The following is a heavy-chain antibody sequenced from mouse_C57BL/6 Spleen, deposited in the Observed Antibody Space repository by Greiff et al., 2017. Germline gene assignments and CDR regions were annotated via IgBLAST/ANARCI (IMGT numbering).Heavy chain of an antibody. CDR2: IYPGSGST. D-gene: IGHD1-1*01. V-gene: IGHV1-55*01. Sequence: VKLQQPGAELVKPGASVKMSCKASGYTFTSYWITWVKQRPGQGLEWIGDIYPGSGSTNYNEKFKSKATLTVDTSSSTAYMQLSSLTSEDSAVYYCARGDGSSLSWYFDVWGTGTTVTVSS. J-gene: IGHJ1*03. CDR1: GYTFTSYW. CDR3: ARGDGSSLSWYFDV.